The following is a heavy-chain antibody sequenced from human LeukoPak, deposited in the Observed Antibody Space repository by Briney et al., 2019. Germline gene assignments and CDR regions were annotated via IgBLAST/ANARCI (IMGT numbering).Heavy chain of an antibody. CDR2: INPNSGGT. V-gene: IGHV1-2*02. CDR3: ARENNYWITMVRGGIDY. J-gene: IGHJ4*02. D-gene: IGHD3-10*01. Sequence: GASVEVSCKASGYTFTGYYMHWVRQAPGQGLEWMGWINPNSGGTNYAQKFQGRVTMTRDTSISTAYMELSRLRSDDTAVYYCARENNYWITMVRGGIDYWGQGTLVTVSS. CDR1: GYTFTGYY.